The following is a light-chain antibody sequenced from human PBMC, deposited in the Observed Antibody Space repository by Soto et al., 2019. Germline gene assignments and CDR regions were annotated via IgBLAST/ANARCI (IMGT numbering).Light chain of an antibody. CDR1: SSDVGGYNY. CDR2: EVS. CDR3: SSYTSSSLYV. J-gene: IGLJ1*01. V-gene: IGLV2-14*01. Sequence: QSALTQPASVSGSPGQSITISCTGTSSDVGGYNYVSWYQQHPGKAPKLMIYEVSNRPSGVSNRFSGSKSGNTASLTISGLQAEDEHDYYCSSYTSSSLYVFGTGTKLTVL.